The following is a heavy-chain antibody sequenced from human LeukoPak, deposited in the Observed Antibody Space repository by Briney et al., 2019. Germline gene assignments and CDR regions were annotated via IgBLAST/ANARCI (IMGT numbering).Heavy chain of an antibody. CDR3: ARARPSWDSYGIDY. CDR1: GFTVSSNY. Sequence: PGGSLRISCAASGFTVSSNYMSWVRQAPGKGLEWVSVIYSGGSTYYADSVKGRFTISRDNSKSTLYIQMNSLRAEDTAVYYCARARPSWDSYGIDYWGQGTLVTVSS. V-gene: IGHV3-53*01. D-gene: IGHD5-18*01. CDR2: IYSGGST. J-gene: IGHJ4*02.